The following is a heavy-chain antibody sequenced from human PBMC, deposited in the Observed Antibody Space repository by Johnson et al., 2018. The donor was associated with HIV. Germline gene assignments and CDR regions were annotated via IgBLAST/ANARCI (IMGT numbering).Heavy chain of an antibody. CDR1: GFTFSSYA. CDR3: TTGPMGAFDI. J-gene: IGHJ3*02. Sequence: MQLVESGGGLVQPGGSLRLSCAASGFTFSSYAMSWVRQAPGKGLEWVALIYSGGTTYYADSVKGRFTISRDNSKNTLFLQMNSLRAEDTAVYYCTTGPMGAFDIWGQGTMVTVSS. D-gene: IGHD3-16*01. CDR2: IYSGGTT. V-gene: IGHV3-23*03.